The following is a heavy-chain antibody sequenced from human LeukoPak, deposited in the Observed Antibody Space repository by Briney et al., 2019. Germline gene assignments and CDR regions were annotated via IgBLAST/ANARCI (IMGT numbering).Heavy chain of an antibody. CDR2: INHSGST. D-gene: IGHD1-26*01. CDR1: GGSFSGYY. Sequence: SETLSLTCAVYGGSFSGYYWSWIRQPPGKGLEWIGEINHSGSTNYNPSLKSRVTISVDTSKNQFSLKLSSLTAAATAVYYCARAPSGATNDAFDIWGQGTMVTVSS. V-gene: IGHV4-34*01. J-gene: IGHJ3*02. CDR3: ARAPSGATNDAFDI.